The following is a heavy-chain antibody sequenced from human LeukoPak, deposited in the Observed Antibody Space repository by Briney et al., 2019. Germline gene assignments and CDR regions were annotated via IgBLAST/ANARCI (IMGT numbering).Heavy chain of an antibody. V-gene: IGHV3-30*04. J-gene: IGHJ6*03. CDR2: ISFDGSNK. CDR1: GFAFSSYA. Sequence: GGSLRLSCAASGFAFSSYAMHWVRQAPGKGLEWVAVISFDGSNKYYADSVKGRFTISRDNSKNTLYLQMNSLRAEDTAVYYSARGSRTIVTTKFARGHYMDVWGKGTTVTVSS. CDR3: ARGSRTIVTTKFARGHYMDV. D-gene: IGHD5-12*01.